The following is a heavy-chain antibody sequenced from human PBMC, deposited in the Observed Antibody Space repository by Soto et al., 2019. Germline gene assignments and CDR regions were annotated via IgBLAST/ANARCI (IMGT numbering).Heavy chain of an antibody. CDR2: IIPIFGTA. J-gene: IGHJ6*02. D-gene: IGHD1-1*01. V-gene: IGHV1-69*13. Sequence: ASVKVSCKASGGTFSSYAISWVRQAPGQGLEWMGGIIPIFGTANYAQKFQGRVTITADESTSTAYMELSSLRSEDTAVYYCARELDLNHYDGMAVWGQGTTVTGSS. CDR1: GGTFSSYA. CDR3: ARELDLNHYDGMAV.